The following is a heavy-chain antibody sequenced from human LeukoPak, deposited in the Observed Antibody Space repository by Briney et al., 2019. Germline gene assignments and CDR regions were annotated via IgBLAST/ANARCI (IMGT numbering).Heavy chain of an antibody. D-gene: IGHD6-13*01. Sequence: GGSLRLSCAASEFTFSDYTMNWVRQVPGKGLEWVSSITSSGGTIYYADSVKGRFTLSRDNSKNTLYLQMNSLRAEDTAVYYCAKDVQQQLGGEFDYWGQGTLVTVSS. CDR1: EFTFSDYT. CDR2: ITSSGGTI. V-gene: IGHV3-48*01. CDR3: AKDVQQQLGGEFDY. J-gene: IGHJ4*02.